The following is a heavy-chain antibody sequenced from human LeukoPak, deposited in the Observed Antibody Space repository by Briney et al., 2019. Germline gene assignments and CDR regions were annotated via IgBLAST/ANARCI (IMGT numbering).Heavy chain of an antibody. D-gene: IGHD6-13*01. CDR1: GGSISSYY. Sequence: SETLSLTCTVSGGSISSYYWSWIRQPAGKGLEWIGEINHSGSTNYNPSLKSRVTISVDTSKNQFSLKLSSVTAADTAVYYCARQGRRGSSWPSRYYYMDVWGKGTTVTISS. J-gene: IGHJ6*03. CDR2: INHSGST. V-gene: IGHV4-34*01. CDR3: ARQGRRGSSWPSRYYYMDV.